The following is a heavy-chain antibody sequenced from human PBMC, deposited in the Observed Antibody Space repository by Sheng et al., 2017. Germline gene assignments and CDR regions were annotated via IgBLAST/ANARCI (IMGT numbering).Heavy chain of an antibody. CDR2: LVVNGERT. J-gene: IGHJ6*03. V-gene: IGHV3-23*04. CDR1: GFTFANNV. Sequence: EVHLVESGGGLVQPGGSLRLSCAASGFTFANNVLSWVRQAPGKGWSGSQRLVVNGERTFYSDSVKDRLTISRDNSKDTLYLQMNSLRVEDTAIYFCVKEGYYYMDVWGQGTTVTVSS. CDR3: VKEGYYYMDV.